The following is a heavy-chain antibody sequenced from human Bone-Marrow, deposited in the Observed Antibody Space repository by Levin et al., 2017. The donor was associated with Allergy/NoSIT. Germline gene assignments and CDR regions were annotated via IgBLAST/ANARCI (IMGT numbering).Heavy chain of an antibody. CDR1: GFPVSNNY. CDR3: ARGGPYGY. J-gene: IGHJ4*02. Sequence: GGSLLLSFSFSGFPVSNNYMSWVRQAPGKGLEWVSVIYSAGSTYYADSVRGRFTISRDNSKNTLFLQMNSLRADDTAVYYCARGGPYGYWGQGTLVTVSS. V-gene: IGHV3-53*01. D-gene: IGHD3-16*01. CDR2: IYSAGST.